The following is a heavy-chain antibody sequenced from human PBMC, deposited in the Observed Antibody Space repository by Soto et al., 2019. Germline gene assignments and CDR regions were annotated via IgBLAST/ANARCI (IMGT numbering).Heavy chain of an antibody. CDR3: ARDRPAFKSFGSGMDV. CDR2: ISSSGTV. J-gene: IGHJ6*02. Sequence: SETQSLTCSVSGGSIRDYFWTWIRQSPRRGLEWIGYISSSGTVKYNSSLKSRVTISLDRSRNQFSLKLSSVTAADTAVYYCARDRPAFKSFGSGMDVWGQGTTVTVSS. V-gene: IGHV4-59*12. D-gene: IGHD3-16*01. CDR1: GGSIRDYF.